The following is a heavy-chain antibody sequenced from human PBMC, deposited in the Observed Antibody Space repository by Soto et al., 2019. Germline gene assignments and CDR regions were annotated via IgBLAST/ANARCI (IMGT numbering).Heavy chain of an antibody. CDR2: IKRESEGGTA. V-gene: IGHV3-15*01. J-gene: IGHJ4*02. CDR1: GFTASNFW. CDR3: TVDSMRPY. Sequence: PGESLKISCAASGFTASNFWMSWVRQAPGKGLEWIALIKRESEGGTADFAPLVKGRFTISRDDLKNTLYLDMNSLKTEDTAVYYCTVDSMRPYWGQGTMVTVSS.